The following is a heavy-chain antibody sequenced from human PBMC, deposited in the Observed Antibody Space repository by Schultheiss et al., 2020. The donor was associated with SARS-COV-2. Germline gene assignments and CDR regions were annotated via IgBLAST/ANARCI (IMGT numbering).Heavy chain of an antibody. CDR3: ARIMITFGGPSFDY. V-gene: IGHV3-23*01. CDR1: GFTFSNAW. CDR2: LTGSGGST. J-gene: IGHJ4*02. Sequence: WGSLRLSCAASGFTFSNAWMSWVRQAPGKGLEWVSALTGSGGSTYFADSVKGRFTISRDNSKNTLYLQMNSLRDEDTAVYYCARIMITFGGPSFDYWGQGTLVTVSS. D-gene: IGHD3-16*01.